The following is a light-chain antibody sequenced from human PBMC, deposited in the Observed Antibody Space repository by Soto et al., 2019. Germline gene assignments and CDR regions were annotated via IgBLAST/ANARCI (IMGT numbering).Light chain of an antibody. V-gene: IGLV2-8*01. CDR1: STDVGGYNY. CDR2: EVS. Sequence: QSALTQPPSAAGSPGQSVTISCTGTSTDVGGYNYVSWYQQYPGKAPKLMIYEVSKRPSGVPDRFSGSKSGNTASLTVSGLQAEDEADYYCSSYGGRYNYVFSYVFGTGTKVTVL. J-gene: IGLJ1*01. CDR3: SSYGGRYNYVFSYV.